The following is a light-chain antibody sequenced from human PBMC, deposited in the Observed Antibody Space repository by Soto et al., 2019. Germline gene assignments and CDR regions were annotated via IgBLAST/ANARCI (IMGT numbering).Light chain of an antibody. J-gene: IGLJ2*01. V-gene: IGLV2-14*01. CDR1: SSDVGGYNY. CDR3: SSYTSSSTVV. CDR2: EVS. Sequence: QSALTQPASVSGSPGQSITISCTGTSSDVGGYNYVSWYQQHAGKAPKLMIYEVSHRPSGVSNRFSGSKSGNTASLTISGLQAEDEDDYYCSSYTSSSTVVFGGGTKVTVL.